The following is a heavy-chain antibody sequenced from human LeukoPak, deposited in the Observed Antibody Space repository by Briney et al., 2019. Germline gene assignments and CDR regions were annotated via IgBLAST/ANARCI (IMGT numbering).Heavy chain of an antibody. D-gene: IGHD3-22*01. V-gene: IGHV4-61*02. J-gene: IGHJ4*02. CDR2: IYTSGST. CDR3: ARGEGGYFDY. CDR1: GGSISSGSYY. Sequence: SETLSLTCTVSGGSISSGSYYWSWIRQPAGKGLEWIGRIYTSGSTNYNPSLKSRVTVSVDTSKNQFSLKLSSVTAADTAVYYCARGEGGYFDYWGQGTPVTVSS.